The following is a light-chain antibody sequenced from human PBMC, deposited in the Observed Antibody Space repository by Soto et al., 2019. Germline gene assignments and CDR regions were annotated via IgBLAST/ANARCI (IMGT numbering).Light chain of an antibody. CDR1: QSIVYSDGKAY. V-gene: IGKV2-30*01. CDR2: KAS. CDR3: MQGTYWPPT. Sequence: DAVMTQSPLSLPVTLGQPASISCRSSQSIVYSDGKAYLSWFQQRPGQSPRRLIYKASNRDSGVPERFSGSGSGTDFTLQIDRVEAEDVGIYYFMQGTYWPPTFGRGTRVEIK. J-gene: IGKJ1*01.